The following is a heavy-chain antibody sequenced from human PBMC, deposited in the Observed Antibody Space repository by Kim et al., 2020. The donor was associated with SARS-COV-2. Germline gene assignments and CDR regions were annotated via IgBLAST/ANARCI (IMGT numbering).Heavy chain of an antibody. V-gene: IGHV4-30-4*01. CDR3: ARALGSITIFGVVIAHFDY. CDR1: GGSISSGDYY. J-gene: IGHJ4*02. Sequence: SETLSRTCTVSGGSISSGDYYWSWIRQPPGKGLEWIGYIYYSGSTYYNPSLKSRVTISVDTSKNQFSLKLSSVTAADTAVYYCARALGSITIFGVVIAHFDYWGQGTMVTVSS. D-gene: IGHD3-3*01. CDR2: IYYSGST.